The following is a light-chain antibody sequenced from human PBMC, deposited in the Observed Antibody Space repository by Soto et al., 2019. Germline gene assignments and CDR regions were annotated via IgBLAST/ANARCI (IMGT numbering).Light chain of an antibody. Sequence: QSVLTQPRSESGSPGQSVTISCTGTSSDVGGYDFLSWYQQHPAKAPKLIIFDVNKRPSGVPDRFSGSKSGNTASLTISGLQAEDEADYYCCSYAGSYTLYVFGTGTKVTVL. CDR1: SSDVGGYDF. CDR3: CSYAGSYTLYV. J-gene: IGLJ1*01. CDR2: DVN. V-gene: IGLV2-11*01.